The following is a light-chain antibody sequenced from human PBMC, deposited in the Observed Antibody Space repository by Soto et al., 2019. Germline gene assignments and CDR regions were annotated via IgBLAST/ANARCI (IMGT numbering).Light chain of an antibody. CDR1: SPDIGSYNY. J-gene: IGLJ1*01. Sequence: QSALTQPASVSGSPGQSITISCTGTSPDIGSYNYVSWYQHHPGKAPKLMIYEVSNRPSGVSNRFSGSKSGNTASLTISGLQAEDEADYYCNSYTTTSTYVFGTGTKVTVL. CDR3: NSYTTTSTYV. V-gene: IGLV2-14*01. CDR2: EVS.